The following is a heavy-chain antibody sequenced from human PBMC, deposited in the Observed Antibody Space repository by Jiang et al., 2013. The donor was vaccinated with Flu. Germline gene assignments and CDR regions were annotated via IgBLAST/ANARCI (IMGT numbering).Heavy chain of an antibody. J-gene: IGHJ4*02. V-gene: IGHV3-23*01. Sequence: QLLESGGGLVQPGESLRLSCAASGFTFSSYAMSWARQAPGKGLEWVSSIADTGADTRYADSVQGRFTVSRDNSRNTLYLQMNTLRADDTAIYFCAKDPYNWGTIYFDSWGQGTLVTVSS. CDR1: GFTFSSYA. D-gene: IGHD1-1*01. CDR3: AKDPYNWGTIYFDS. CDR2: IADTGADT.